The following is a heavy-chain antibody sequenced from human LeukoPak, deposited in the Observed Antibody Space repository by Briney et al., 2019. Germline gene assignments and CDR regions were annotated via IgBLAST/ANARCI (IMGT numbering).Heavy chain of an antibody. J-gene: IGHJ3*02. CDR2: ISYDRSNK. V-gene: IGHV3-30-3*01. D-gene: IGHD2-2*01. CDR1: GFTFSSYA. CDR3: ARPYTMPRDAFDI. Sequence: GRSLRLSCAASGFTFSSYAMHWVRQAPGKGLEWVAVISYDRSNKYYADSVKGRFTISRDNSKNTLYLQMNSLRAEDTAVYYCARPYTMPRDAFDIWGQGTMVTVSS.